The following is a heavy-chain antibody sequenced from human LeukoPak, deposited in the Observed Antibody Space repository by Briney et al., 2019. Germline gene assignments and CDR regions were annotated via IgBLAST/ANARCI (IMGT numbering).Heavy chain of an antibody. CDR2: INPNSGGT. Sequence: ASVKVSCKASGYTFTGYYMHWVRQAPGQGLEWMGWINPNSGGTNYAQKFQGRVTMTRDTSISTAYMELSRLRSDDTAVYYCARRWPGYCSSTSCPHAFDIWGQGTMVTVSS. CDR3: ARRWPGYCSSTSCPHAFDI. D-gene: IGHD2-2*01. V-gene: IGHV1-2*02. CDR1: GYTFTGYY. J-gene: IGHJ3*02.